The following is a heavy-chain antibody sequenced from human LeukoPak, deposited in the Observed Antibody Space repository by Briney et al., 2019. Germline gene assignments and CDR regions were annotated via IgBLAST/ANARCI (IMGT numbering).Heavy chain of an antibody. J-gene: IGHJ6*03. Sequence: GGSLRVSCAASGFTFSSYWMSWVRQAPGKGLEWVANIKQDGSEKYYVDSVKGRFTISRDNAKDSLYLQMNSLRAEDTAVYYCARVNNFWSGNYYMDVWGKGTTVTVSS. CDR3: ARVNNFWSGNYYMDV. D-gene: IGHD3-3*01. CDR2: IKQDGSEK. CDR1: GFTFSSYW. V-gene: IGHV3-7*01.